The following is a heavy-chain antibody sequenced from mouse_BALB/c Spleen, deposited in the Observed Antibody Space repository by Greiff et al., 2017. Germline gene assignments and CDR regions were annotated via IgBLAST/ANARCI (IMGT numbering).Heavy chain of an antibody. V-gene: IGHV5-17*02. J-gene: IGHJ2*01. CDR2: ISSGSSTI. CDR1: GFTFSSFG. Sequence: EVQLVESGGGLVQPGGSRKLSCAASGFTFSSFGMHWVRQAPEKGLEWVAYISSGSSTIYYADTVKGRFTISRDNPKNTLFLQMTSLRSEDTAMYYCAREGGNHYFDYWGQGTTRTVSS. CDR3: AREGGNHYFDY. D-gene: IGHD1-1*02.